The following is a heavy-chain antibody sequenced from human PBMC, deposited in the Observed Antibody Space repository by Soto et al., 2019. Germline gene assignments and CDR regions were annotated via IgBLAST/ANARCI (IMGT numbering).Heavy chain of an antibody. J-gene: IGHJ6*02. CDR3: ARGWGSYYYYYYYYGMDV. D-gene: IGHD3-10*01. Sequence: SETLSLTCAVYGVSFSGYYWSWIRQPPGKGLEWIGEINHSGSTNYNPSLKSRVTISVDTSKNQFSLKLSSVTAADTAVYYCARGWGSYYYYYYYYGMDVWGQGTTVTVSS. CDR2: INHSGST. CDR1: GVSFSGYY. V-gene: IGHV4-34*01.